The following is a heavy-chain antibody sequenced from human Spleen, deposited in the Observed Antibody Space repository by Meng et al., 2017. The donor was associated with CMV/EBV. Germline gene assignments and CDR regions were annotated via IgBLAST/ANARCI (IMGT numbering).Heavy chain of an antibody. CDR1: GGSINGYY. CDR3: ARANSNWFDP. J-gene: IGHJ5*02. CDR2: IYYSGST. D-gene: IGHD1-7*01. Sequence: SETLSLTCTVSGGSINGYYWSWIRQPPGKGLEWIGYIYYSGSTNYNPSLKSRVTISVDTSKNQFSLKLSSVTAADTAVYYCARANSNWFDPWGQGTLVTVSS. V-gene: IGHV4-59*01.